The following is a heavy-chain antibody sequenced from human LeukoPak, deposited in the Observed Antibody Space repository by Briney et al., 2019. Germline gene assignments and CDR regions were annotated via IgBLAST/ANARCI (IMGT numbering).Heavy chain of an antibody. J-gene: IGHJ6*02. CDR3: ARGGIAAAGATSDYYYYYGMDV. D-gene: IGHD6-13*01. Sequence: ASVKVSCKVSGYTLTELSMHWVRQAPGKGLEWMGGFYPEDGETIYAQKFQGRVTITADKSTSTAYMELSSLRSEDTAVYYCARGGIAAAGATSDYYYYYGMDVWGQGTTVTVSS. V-gene: IGHV1-24*01. CDR1: GYTLTELS. CDR2: FYPEDGET.